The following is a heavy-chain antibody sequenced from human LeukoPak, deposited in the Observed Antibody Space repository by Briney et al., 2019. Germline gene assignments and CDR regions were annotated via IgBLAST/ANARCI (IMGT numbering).Heavy chain of an antibody. J-gene: IGHJ4*02. CDR2: ISSSTSYI. D-gene: IGHD3-22*01. CDR1: GFTFSSYS. V-gene: IGHV3-21*01. Sequence: GGSLRLSCAASGFTFSSYSMNWVRQAPGKGLEWVSSISSSTSYIYYADSVKGRFTISKDNAKNSLYLQMNSLRAEDTAVYYCARDLSYYYDSSGQYYFDYWGQGTLVTVSS. CDR3: ARDLSYYYDSSGQYYFDY.